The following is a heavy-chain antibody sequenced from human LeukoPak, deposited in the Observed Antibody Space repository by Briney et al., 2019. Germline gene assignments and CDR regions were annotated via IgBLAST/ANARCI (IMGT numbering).Heavy chain of an antibody. Sequence: PSETLSLTCTASGGSISNSNYYWGWIRQPPGKGLEWVGSIYFSGSTCYNPSLKSRVTISVDTSKNQFSLKLSSVTAADTAVYYCARHSYYYGSGTYFFDYWGQGTLVTVSS. V-gene: IGHV4-39*01. J-gene: IGHJ4*02. D-gene: IGHD3-10*01. CDR1: GGSISNSNYY. CDR3: ARHSYYYGSGTYFFDY. CDR2: IYFSGST.